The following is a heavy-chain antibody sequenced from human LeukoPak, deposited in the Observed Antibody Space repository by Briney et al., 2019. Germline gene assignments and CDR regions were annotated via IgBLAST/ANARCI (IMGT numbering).Heavy chain of an antibody. Sequence: ASVKVSCKVSGYTLSELSMHWVRQAPGKGLEWMGGFDPEDGETIYAQKFQGRVTMTEVTSTDTAYMELSSLRSEDTAVYYCATDRVYGSGSYYNSGVWGQGTLVTVSS. CDR3: ATDRVYGSGSYYNSGV. CDR1: GYTLSELS. J-gene: IGHJ4*02. V-gene: IGHV1-24*01. CDR2: FDPEDGET. D-gene: IGHD3-10*01.